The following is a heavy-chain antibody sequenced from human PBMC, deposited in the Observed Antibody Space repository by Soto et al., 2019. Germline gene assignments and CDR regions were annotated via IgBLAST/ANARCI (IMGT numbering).Heavy chain of an antibody. Sequence: QLHLVQSGAVVKKPGASVTVSCSASGYPVTAYYMHWVRQAPGRGLDLMGGINPATGAAKYTQTFQGRVTMNTDTSKKTVFMELSGLPSADPAVFYCARGGGVGVAGSAAFDMWGQGTLVTVSS. CDR3: ARGGGVGVAGSAAFDM. V-gene: IGHV1-2*02. D-gene: IGHD3-3*01. J-gene: IGHJ3*02. CDR2: INPATGAA. CDR1: GYPVTAYY.